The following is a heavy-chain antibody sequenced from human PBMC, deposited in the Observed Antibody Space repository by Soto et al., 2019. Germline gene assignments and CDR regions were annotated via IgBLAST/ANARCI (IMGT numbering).Heavy chain of an antibody. D-gene: IGHD5-18*01. CDR3: ARDWVDTATLGSGYFDL. CDR2: ISYDGSNK. V-gene: IGHV3-30-3*01. CDR1: GFTFSSYA. J-gene: IGHJ2*01. Sequence: QVQLVESGGGVVQPGRSLRLSCAASGFTFSSYAMHWVRQAPGKGLEWVAVISYDGSNKYYADSVKGRFTISRDNSKNTLYLQMNRLRAEDTAVYYCARDWVDTATLGSGYFDLWGRGTLVTVSS.